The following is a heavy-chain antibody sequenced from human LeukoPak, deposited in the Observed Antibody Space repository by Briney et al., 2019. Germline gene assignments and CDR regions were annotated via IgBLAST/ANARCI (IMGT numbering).Heavy chain of an antibody. CDR3: AKDRVATINSPLTQSAH. V-gene: IGHV3-30*12. Sequence: GGSLRLSCAASGFTFSSYGMHWVRQAPGKGLEWVTAISYDGSNKYYADSVKGRFTISRDNSKNTLYLQMNSLRAEDTAVYYCAKDRVATINSPLTQSAHWGQGTLVTVSS. CDR2: ISYDGSNK. CDR1: GFTFSSYG. J-gene: IGHJ4*02. D-gene: IGHD5-12*01.